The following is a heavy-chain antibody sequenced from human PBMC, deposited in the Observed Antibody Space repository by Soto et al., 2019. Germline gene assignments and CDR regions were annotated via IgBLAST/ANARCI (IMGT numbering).Heavy chain of an antibody. CDR2: IYPGDSDT. CDR3: AASIFYYCMGV. CDR1: GYTFTNYW. V-gene: IGHV5-51*01. J-gene: IGHJ6*02. Sequence: PGESLKISCKGSGYTFTNYWIGWVRQMPGKGLEWMGIIYPGDSDTKYNPSFQGQVTISADKSITTTYLRWTSLKASDTAIYYCAASIFYYCMGVWGQGTTVTVAS.